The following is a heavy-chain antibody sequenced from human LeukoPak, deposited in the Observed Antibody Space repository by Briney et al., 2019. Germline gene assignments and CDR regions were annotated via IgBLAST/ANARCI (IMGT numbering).Heavy chain of an antibody. Sequence: ASVKVSCKASGYTFTSYGISWVRQAPGQGLEWMGWISAYNGNTNYAQKLQGRVTMTTDTSTSTAYMELSSLRSEDTAVYYCARSSSGWYNYYYGMDVWGQGTTVTVSS. CDR1: GYTFTSYG. V-gene: IGHV1-18*01. CDR2: ISAYNGNT. CDR3: ARSSSGWYNYYYGMDV. J-gene: IGHJ6*02. D-gene: IGHD6-19*01.